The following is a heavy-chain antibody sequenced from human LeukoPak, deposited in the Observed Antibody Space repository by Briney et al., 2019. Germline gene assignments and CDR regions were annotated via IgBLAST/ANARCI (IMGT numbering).Heavy chain of an antibody. Sequence: SLTRTVFCGSISRGDYYWGWVRPPPGEGLGWVGYIYYSGSTYYNPSLKSRVTISVDTSKNQFSLKLSSVTAADTAVYYCARVEGEDTAMFYWGQGTLVTVSS. CDR3: ARVEGEDTAMFY. V-gene: IGHV4-30-4*01. CDR2: IYYSGST. CDR1: CGSISRGDYY. J-gene: IGHJ4*02. D-gene: IGHD5-18*01.